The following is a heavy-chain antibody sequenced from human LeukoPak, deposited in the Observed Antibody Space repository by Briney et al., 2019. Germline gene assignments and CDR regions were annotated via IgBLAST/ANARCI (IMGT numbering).Heavy chain of an antibody. V-gene: IGHV4-59*01. CDR1: GGSISSYY. Sequence: PSETLSLTCTVSGGSISSYYWSWIRQPPGKGLEWIGYIYYSGSTNYNPSLKSRVTISVDTSKNQFSLKLSSVTAADTAVYYCARDLYDAFDIWGQGTMVTVSS. CDR3: ARDLYDAFDI. CDR2: IYYSGST. J-gene: IGHJ3*02.